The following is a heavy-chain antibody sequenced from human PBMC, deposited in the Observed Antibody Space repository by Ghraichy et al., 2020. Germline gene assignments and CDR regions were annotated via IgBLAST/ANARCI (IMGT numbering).Heavy chain of an antibody. J-gene: IGHJ4*02. CDR1: GFTFSSYA. CDR3: ARTTTVTTSYFDY. CDR2: ISSNGGST. Sequence: GESLNISCAASGFTFSSYAMHWVRQAPGKGLEYVSAISSNGGSTYYANSVKGRFTISRDNSKNTLYLQMGSLRAEDMAVYYCARTTTVTTSYFDYWGQGTLVTVSS. V-gene: IGHV3-64*01. D-gene: IGHD4-11*01.